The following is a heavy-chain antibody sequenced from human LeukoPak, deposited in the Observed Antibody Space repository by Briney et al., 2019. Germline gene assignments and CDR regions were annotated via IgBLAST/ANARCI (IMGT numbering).Heavy chain of an antibody. CDR1: GFTFSSYS. CDR3: ARDPGSGNTPNWFDP. Sequence: PGGSLRLSCAASGFTFSSYSMNWVRQAPGKGLEWVSSISSSSSYIYYADSVKGRFTISRDNAKNSLYLQMNSLRAEDTAVYYCARDPGSGNTPNWFDPWGQGTLVTVSS. D-gene: IGHD6-19*01. CDR2: ISSSSSYI. J-gene: IGHJ5*02. V-gene: IGHV3-21*01.